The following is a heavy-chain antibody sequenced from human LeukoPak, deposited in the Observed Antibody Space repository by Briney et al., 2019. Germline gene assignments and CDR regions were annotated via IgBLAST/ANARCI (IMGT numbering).Heavy chain of an antibody. J-gene: IGHJ4*02. D-gene: IGHD3-9*01. CDR1: GFTFSSYA. CDR3: ASALYDILTGYYREPYDY. V-gene: IGHV3-23*01. Sequence: GGSLRLSCAASGFTFSSYATSWVRQAPGKGLEWVSAISGSGGSTYYADSVKGRFTISRDNSKNTLYLQMNSLRAEDTAVYYCASALYDILTGYYREPYDYWGQGTLVTVSS. CDR2: ISGSGGST.